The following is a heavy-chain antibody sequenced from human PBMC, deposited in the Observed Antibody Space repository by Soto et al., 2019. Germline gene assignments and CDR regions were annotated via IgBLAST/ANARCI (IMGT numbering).Heavy chain of an antibody. Sequence: GSLRLSCAAPGFNFSRYAMSWVRQAPGKGLEWVSAISGSGGSTYYADSVKGRFTISRDNSKNTLYLQMNSLRAEDTAVYYCAKFGCSGGSCNYWGQGTLVTVSS. CDR2: ISGSGGST. CDR3: AKFGCSGGSCNY. CDR1: GFNFSRYA. V-gene: IGHV3-23*01. J-gene: IGHJ4*02. D-gene: IGHD2-15*01.